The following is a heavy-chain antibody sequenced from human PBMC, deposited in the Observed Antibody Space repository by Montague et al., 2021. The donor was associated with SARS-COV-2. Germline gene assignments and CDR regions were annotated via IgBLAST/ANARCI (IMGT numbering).Heavy chain of an antibody. D-gene: IGHD2-2*01. V-gene: IGHV3-23*01. CDR2: ISGSGGST. CDR3: AKGIVVVPAAVTFDY. Sequence: SLRLSCAASGFTFSSYAMSWVRQAPGKGLEWVSAISGSGGSTYYAGSVKGRFTISRDNSKNTLYLQMNSLRAEDTAVYYCAKGIVVVPAAVTFDYWGQGTLVTVSS. J-gene: IGHJ4*02. CDR1: GFTFSSYA.